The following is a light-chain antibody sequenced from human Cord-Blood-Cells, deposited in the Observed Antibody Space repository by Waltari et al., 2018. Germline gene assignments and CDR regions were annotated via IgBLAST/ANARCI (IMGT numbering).Light chain of an antibody. CDR1: SSNIGSNY. V-gene: IGLV1-47*01. CDR3: AAWDDSLSGYV. Sequence: QSVLNQPPSASGTPGQRVTISCSGSSSNIGSNYVYWYQQLPGTAPKLLIYRNNQRPSGVPDRFSGSKSGTSASLAISGLRSEDEADYYCAAWDDSLSGYVFGTGT. J-gene: IGLJ1*01. CDR2: RNN.